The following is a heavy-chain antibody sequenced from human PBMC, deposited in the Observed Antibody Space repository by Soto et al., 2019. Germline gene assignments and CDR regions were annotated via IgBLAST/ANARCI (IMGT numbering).Heavy chain of an antibody. Sequence: QVQLQQWGAGLLKPSETLSLTCAVYGGSFSGYYWSWIRQPPGKGLEWIGEINHSGSTNYNPSHKSRVTISVDSSKNQFSRKRSSLSAADTAVYYCSRGGPRYCSSTSCPRSYYYYYMDVWGKGTTVTVSS. V-gene: IGHV4-34*01. CDR3: SRGGPRYCSSTSCPRSYYYYYMDV. J-gene: IGHJ6*03. CDR2: INHSGST. CDR1: GGSFSGYY. D-gene: IGHD2-2*01.